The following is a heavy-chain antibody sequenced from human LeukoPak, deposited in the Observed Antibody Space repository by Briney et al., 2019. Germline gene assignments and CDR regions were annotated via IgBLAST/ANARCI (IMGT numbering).Heavy chain of an antibody. CDR1: GFTFSTYA. CDR2: ISGSGEST. CDR3: AKDLTAYCSSTSCPPG. D-gene: IGHD2-2*01. V-gene: IGHV3-23*01. J-gene: IGHJ4*02. Sequence: PGGSLRLSCAASGFTFSTYAMTWVRQAPGKGLEWVSAISGSGESTYYADSVKGRFTISRDSSKTTLYLQMNSLSAEDTAVYYCAKDLTAYCSSTSCPPGWGQGTLVTVSS.